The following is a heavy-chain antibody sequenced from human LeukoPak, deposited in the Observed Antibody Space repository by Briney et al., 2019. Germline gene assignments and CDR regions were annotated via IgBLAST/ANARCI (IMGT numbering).Heavy chain of an antibody. CDR3: ARDCTGGGCYSIY. D-gene: IGHD2-15*01. V-gene: IGHV1-18*01. J-gene: IGHJ4*02. CDR1: GYTFSSYG. CDR2: ISAYNGNT. Sequence: ASVKVSCKASGYTFSSYGISWVRQAPGQGLEWMGWISAYNGNTDYAQKFQGRVTMTTDTSTGTAYMELRSLRSDDTAVYYCARDCTGGGCYSIYWGQGTLATVSS.